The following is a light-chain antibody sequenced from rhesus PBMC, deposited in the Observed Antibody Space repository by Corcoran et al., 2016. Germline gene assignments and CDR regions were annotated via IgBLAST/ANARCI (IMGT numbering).Light chain of an antibody. CDR1: QSITSS. CDR2: AAS. CDR3: QQYNNWPLT. J-gene: IGKJ4*01. V-gene: IGKV3-42*03. Sequence: EIVLTQSPATLSLSPGERATLSCRASQSITSSLAWYQQKPEQAPRLLISAASNRAQGIPDRFRGSGSGTDFTLTSSSLEPEDFAVYYCQQYNNWPLTFGGGTKVEIK.